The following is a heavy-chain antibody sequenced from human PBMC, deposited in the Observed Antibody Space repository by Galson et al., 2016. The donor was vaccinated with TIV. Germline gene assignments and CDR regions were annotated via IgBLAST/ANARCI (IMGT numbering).Heavy chain of an antibody. J-gene: IGHJ4*02. D-gene: IGHD3-3*01. CDR3: AKLWPLYSSAKYYFDF. CDR1: GFTFSRYA. Sequence: SLRLSCAVSGFTFSRYAMSWARQAPGKGLEWVSTIIDSGTATYYADPVKGRFIISRDNSKNTLSLQMNSLTADDTAVYYCAKLWPLYSSAKYYFDFWGQGTLVTVSS. V-gene: IGHV3-23*01. CDR2: IIDSGTAT.